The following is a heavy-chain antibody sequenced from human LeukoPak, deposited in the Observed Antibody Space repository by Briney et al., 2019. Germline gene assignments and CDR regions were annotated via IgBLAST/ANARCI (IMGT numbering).Heavy chain of an antibody. CDR1: GYTFTSYG. CDR2: ISAYNGNT. V-gene: IGHV1-18*01. CDR3: ARGRNGLIWFGELER. Sequence: ASVKVSCKASGYTFTSYGISWVRQAPGQGLEWMGWISAYNGNTNYAQKLQGRVTMTTDTSTSTAYMELRSLRSDDTAVYYCARGRNGLIWFGELERWGQGTLVTVSS. J-gene: IGHJ4*02. D-gene: IGHD3-10*01.